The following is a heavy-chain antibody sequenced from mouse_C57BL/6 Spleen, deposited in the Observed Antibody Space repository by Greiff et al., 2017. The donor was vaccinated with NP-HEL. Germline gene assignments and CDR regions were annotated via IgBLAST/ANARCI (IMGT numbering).Heavy chain of an antibody. D-gene: IGHD2-10*01. CDR3: KTYYEFAY. Sequence: EVKLQESGGGLVQPGGSMKLSCVASGFTFSNYWMNWVRQSPEKGLEWVAQIRLKSDNYATHYAESVKGRFTISRDDSKSSVYLQMNNLRAEDTGIYYCKTYYEFAYWGQGTLVTVSA. J-gene: IGHJ3*01. V-gene: IGHV6-3*01. CDR2: IRLKSDNYAT. CDR1: GFTFSNYW.